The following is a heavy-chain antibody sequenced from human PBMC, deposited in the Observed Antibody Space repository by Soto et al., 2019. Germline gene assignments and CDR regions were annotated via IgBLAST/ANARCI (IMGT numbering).Heavy chain of an antibody. J-gene: IGHJ4*02. V-gene: IGHV1-46*03. CDR3: ARASVSGRRFHY. Sequence: ASVKVSCKASGYTFSCYYLHWVRQAPGQGLEWMGIINPGGGSTTYAQKFQGRVTMTRDTSTSTVYMELSSLTSEDTAVYYCARASVSGRRFHYWGEGTLVTV. CDR2: INPGGGST. CDR1: GYTFSCYY. D-gene: IGHD6-19*01.